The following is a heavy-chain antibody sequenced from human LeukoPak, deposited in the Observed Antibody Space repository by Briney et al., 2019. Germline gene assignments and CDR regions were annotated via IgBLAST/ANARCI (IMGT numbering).Heavy chain of an antibody. V-gene: IGHV3-66*01. CDR3: ARDLRSGARYTPNYGMDV. Sequence: GGSLRLSCEASGLTVSNNYMAWVRQAPGKGLEWISFLYTGGSTYYADSVKGRFPISRDNSKNTLYLQMNSLRAEDTAVYYCARDLRSGARYTPNYGMDVWGQGTTVTVSS. CDR1: GLTVSNNY. J-gene: IGHJ6*02. D-gene: IGHD5-18*01. CDR2: LYTGGST.